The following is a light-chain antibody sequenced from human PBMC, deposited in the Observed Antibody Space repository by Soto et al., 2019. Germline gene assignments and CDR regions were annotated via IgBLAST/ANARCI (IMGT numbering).Light chain of an antibody. J-gene: IGLJ3*02. Sequence: QAVVTQSPSASASPGASVKLTCTLSSGHSDYAIAWHQQQPEKGPRYLMKVTSDGRHTKGDGIPDRFSGSSSGADRYLTISSLRSDDEADYYCQAWGTGGVFGGGTKVTVL. V-gene: IGLV4-69*01. CDR3: QAWGTGGV. CDR1: SGHSDYA. CDR2: VTSDGRH.